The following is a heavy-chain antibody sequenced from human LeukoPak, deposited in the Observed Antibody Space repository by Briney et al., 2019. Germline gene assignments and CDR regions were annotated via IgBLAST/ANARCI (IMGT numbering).Heavy chain of an antibody. CDR1: GFTFDDYA. Sequence: GGSLRLSCAASGFTFDDYAMHWVRQAPGKGLEWVSGISWNSGSIGYADSVKGRFTISRDNAKNSLYLQMNSLRAEDTALYYCAKDSKQYSGSYLDDAFDIWGQGTMVTVSS. J-gene: IGHJ3*02. D-gene: IGHD1-26*01. CDR2: ISWNSGSI. V-gene: IGHV3-9*01. CDR3: AKDSKQYSGSYLDDAFDI.